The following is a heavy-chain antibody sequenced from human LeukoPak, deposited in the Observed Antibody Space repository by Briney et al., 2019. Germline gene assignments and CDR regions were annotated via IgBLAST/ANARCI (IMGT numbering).Heavy chain of an antibody. CDR1: GFTFSNYS. V-gene: IGHV3-21*01. J-gene: IGHJ6*04. D-gene: IGHD5-12*01. CDR3: ARGVNGYDSYYYYGLDV. CDR2: ISSSSIYI. Sequence: GGSLRLSCAASGFTFSNYSMNWVRQAPGRGLEGVSSISSSSIYIYYADSMKGRFTISRDNAKNSLYLQMNSLRAEDTAIYYCARGVNGYDSYYYYGLDVWGRGTTVTVSS.